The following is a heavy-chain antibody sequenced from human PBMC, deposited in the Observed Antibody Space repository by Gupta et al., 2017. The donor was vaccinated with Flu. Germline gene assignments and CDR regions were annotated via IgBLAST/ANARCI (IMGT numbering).Heavy chain of an antibody. CDR3: ARVENISSSKNWYFDL. V-gene: IGHV3-33*01. D-gene: IGHD6-13*01. CDR1: GFTFSSYG. Sequence: QVQLVESGGGVVQPGRSLRLSCAASGFTFSSYGMHWVRQAPGKGLEWVAVIWYDGSNKYYADSVKGRFTISRDNSKNTLYLQMNSLRAEDTAVYYCARVENISSSKNWYFDLWGRGTLVTVSS. CDR2: IWYDGSNK. J-gene: IGHJ2*01.